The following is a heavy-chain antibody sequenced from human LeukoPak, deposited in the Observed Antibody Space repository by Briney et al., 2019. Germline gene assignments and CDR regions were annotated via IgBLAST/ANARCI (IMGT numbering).Heavy chain of an antibody. CDR3: AKDQYHYGDWVY. CDR2: ISGSGGST. D-gene: IGHD4-17*01. Sequence: GGSLRLSCAASGFTFSSYAMSWVRQAPGKGLEWVSAISGSGGSTYYADSVKGRFTISRDNSKNTLCLQMNSLRAEDTALYYCAKDQYHYGDWVYWGQGTLVTVSS. V-gene: IGHV3-23*01. J-gene: IGHJ4*02. CDR1: GFTFSSYA.